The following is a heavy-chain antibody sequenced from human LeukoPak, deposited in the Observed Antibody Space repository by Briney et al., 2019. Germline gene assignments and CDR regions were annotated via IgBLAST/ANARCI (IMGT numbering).Heavy chain of an antibody. V-gene: IGHV1-69*01. D-gene: IGHD1-26*01. J-gene: IGHJ3*02. CDR3: ARDILGTAERAFDI. CDR1: GGTLSSYA. Sequence: SVKVSCKASGGTLSSYAISWVRQAPGQGLEGMGGIIPIFGTSNYAQKFQGRVTITADESTSTAYMELSSLRSEDTAVYYCARDILGTAERAFDIWGQGTMVTVSS. CDR2: IIPIFGTS.